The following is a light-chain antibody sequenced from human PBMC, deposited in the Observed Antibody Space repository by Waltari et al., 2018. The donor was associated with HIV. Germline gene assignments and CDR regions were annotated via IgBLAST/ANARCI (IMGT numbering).Light chain of an antibody. V-gene: IGLV1-47*01. CDR2: KNN. CDR1: SSNIGSNF. J-gene: IGLJ2*01. CDR3: AAWDDRLNGVV. Sequence: LTQPPSASETPGQRVTISCSGSSSNIGSNFVYWYQQFPGTAPKLLIYKNNQRPSGVPDRFSGSKSGTSASLAICGLQSEDEADYYCAAWDDRLNGVVFGGGTKLTVL.